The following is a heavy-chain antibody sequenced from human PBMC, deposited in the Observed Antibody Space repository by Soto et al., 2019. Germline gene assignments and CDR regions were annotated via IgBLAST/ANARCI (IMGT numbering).Heavy chain of an antibody. Sequence: ASVKVSCKASGYTFTGCYMHWVRQAPGQGLEWMGWINPNSGGTNYAQKFQGRVTMTRDTSISTAYMELSRLRSDDTAVYYCARANPVGYCSSTSCSLKYYYYGMDVWGQGTTVTVSS. J-gene: IGHJ6*02. D-gene: IGHD2-2*01. V-gene: IGHV1-2*02. CDR1: GYTFTGCY. CDR3: ARANPVGYCSSTSCSLKYYYYGMDV. CDR2: INPNSGGT.